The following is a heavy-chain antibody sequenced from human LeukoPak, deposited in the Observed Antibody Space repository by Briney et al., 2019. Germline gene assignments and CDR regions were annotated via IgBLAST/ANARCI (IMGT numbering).Heavy chain of an antibody. D-gene: IGHD6-6*01. CDR3: ARDFGGSSSGY. CDR2: ISSSSSYI. CDR1: GFTFSSYS. Sequence: GGSLRLSCAASGFTFSSYSMNWVRQAPGKGLEWVSSISSSSSYICYADSVKGRFTISRDNAKNSLYLQMNSLRAEDTAVYYCARDFGGSSSGYWGQGTLVTVSS. J-gene: IGHJ4*02. V-gene: IGHV3-21*01.